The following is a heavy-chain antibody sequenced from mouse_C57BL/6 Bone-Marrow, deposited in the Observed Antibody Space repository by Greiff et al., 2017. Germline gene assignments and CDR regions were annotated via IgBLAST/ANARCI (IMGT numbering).Heavy chain of an antibody. CDR1: GYTFTSYW. Sequence: VQLQQPGAELVKPGASVKLSCKASGYTFTSYWMHWVKQRPGRGLEWIGRIDPNSGGPKYNEKFKSKATLTVDKPSSPAYMQLSSLTSEDSAVXYCAREYSLWYFDVWGTGTPVTVSS. CDR3: AREYSLWYFDV. D-gene: IGHD5-1*01. V-gene: IGHV1-72*01. CDR2: IDPNSGGP. J-gene: IGHJ1*03.